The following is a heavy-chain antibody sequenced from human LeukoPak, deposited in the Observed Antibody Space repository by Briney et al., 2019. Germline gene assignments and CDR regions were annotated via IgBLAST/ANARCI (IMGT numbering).Heavy chain of an antibody. D-gene: IGHD2-2*02. CDR3: ARAQSIVVVPAAIPSDY. CDR2: IKEDGNEK. J-gene: IGHJ4*02. CDR1: GFTFNRYW. V-gene: IGHV3-7*01. Sequence: PGGSLRLSCAASGFTFNRYWMSWVRQAPGKVLEWVANIKEDGNEKYYVESVKGRFTISRDNANSSLYLQMNSLRAEDTAVYYCARAQSIVVVPAAIPSDYWGQGTLVVVSS.